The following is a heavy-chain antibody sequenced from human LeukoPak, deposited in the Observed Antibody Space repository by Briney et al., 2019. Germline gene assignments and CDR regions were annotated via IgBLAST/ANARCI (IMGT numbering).Heavy chain of an antibody. CDR2: IYYSGST. D-gene: IGHD2/OR15-2a*01. J-gene: IGHJ6*04. CDR1: GFTFSSYE. CDR3: ARYYGRMDV. V-gene: IGHV4-59*01. Sequence: GSLRLSCAASGFTFSSYEMNWVRQAPGKGLEWIGYIYYSGSTNYNPSLKSRVTISVDTSKNQFSLKLSSVTAADTAVYYCARYYGRMDVWGKGTTVTISS.